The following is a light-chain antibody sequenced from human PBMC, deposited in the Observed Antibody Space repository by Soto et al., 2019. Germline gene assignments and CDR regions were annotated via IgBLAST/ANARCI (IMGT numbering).Light chain of an antibody. CDR1: QSISSW. J-gene: IGKJ2*01. CDR3: QQYKSYSPYT. V-gene: IGKV1-5*01. CDR2: DAS. Sequence: DIQMTQSPSTLSASVGDRVTITCRASQSISSWLAWYQQKPGKAPNLLIYDASILEGGVPSRFSGSGSGTEFTLTISSLQPDDFATYYCQQYKSYSPYTFGQGTTLEIK.